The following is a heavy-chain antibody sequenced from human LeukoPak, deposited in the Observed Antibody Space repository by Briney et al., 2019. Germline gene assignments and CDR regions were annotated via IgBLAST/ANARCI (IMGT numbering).Heavy chain of an antibody. D-gene: IGHD5-18*01. J-gene: IGHJ6*03. CDR3: ARVNVEYSYDPPYYYYYMDV. CDR1: GGTFSSYA. CDR2: IIPIFGTA. V-gene: IGHV1-69*05. Sequence: SVKVSCKASGGTFSSYAISWVRQAPGQGLEWMGGIIPIFGTANYAQKFQGRVTITTDESTSTAYMELSSLRSEDTAVYYCARVNVEYSYDPPYYYYYMDVWGKGTTVTVSS.